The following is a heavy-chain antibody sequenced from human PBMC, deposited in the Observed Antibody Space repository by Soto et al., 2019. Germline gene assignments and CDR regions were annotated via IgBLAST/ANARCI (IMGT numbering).Heavy chain of an antibody. J-gene: IGHJ4*02. V-gene: IGHV4-31*03. Sequence: QVQLQESGPGLVKPSQTLSLTCTVSGGSISSGGYYWSWIRQHPGKGLEWIGCIYYSGSTYYNPSLKSRVTIAVDTSKNQCSLKLSSVTAADTAVYYCARECSSTSCYTSGDYWGQGTLVTVSS. CDR2: IYYSGST. D-gene: IGHD2-2*02. CDR1: GGSISSGGYY. CDR3: ARECSSTSCYTSGDY.